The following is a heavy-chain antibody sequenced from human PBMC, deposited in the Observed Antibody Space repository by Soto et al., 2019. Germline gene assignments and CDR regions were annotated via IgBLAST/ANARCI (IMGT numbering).Heavy chain of an antibody. Sequence: EVQLVESGGGLVEPGGSLRLSCAASGFTFSNTWMNWVRQAPGKGLEWVGRIKSKTYGEKTDYAAHVKGRFTMSRDDLKKMVYLQMNSLKSEDTSVYYCTTDYCTPSTSYLNYWGQGILVTVSS. D-gene: IGHD2-8*01. J-gene: IGHJ4*02. CDR1: GFTFSNTW. CDR2: IKSKTYGEKT. V-gene: IGHV3-15*07. CDR3: TTDYCTPSTSYLNY.